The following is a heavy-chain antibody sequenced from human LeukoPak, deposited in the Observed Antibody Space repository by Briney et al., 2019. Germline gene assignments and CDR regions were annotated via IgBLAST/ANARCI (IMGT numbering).Heavy chain of an antibody. V-gene: IGHV4-59*01. CDR2: IYYSGST. CDR1: GASISTYY. D-gene: IGHD1-1*01. Sequence: PSETLSLTCTVSGASISTYYWSWIRQPPGKGLECIGYIYYSGSTNYNPSLKSRVTMSVDTSKNQFSLMLSSVTAADTAVYYCAIINTVWNAFDIWGQGAVVAVSS. CDR3: AIINTVWNAFDI. J-gene: IGHJ3*02.